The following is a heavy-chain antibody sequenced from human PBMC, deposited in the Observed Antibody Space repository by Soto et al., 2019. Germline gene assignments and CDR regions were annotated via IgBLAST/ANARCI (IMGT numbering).Heavy chain of an antibody. J-gene: IGHJ4*02. CDR3: ARDSPPGIVGGGSY. Sequence: SVKVSCKASGGTFSSFAISWVRQAPGQGLEWMGGIIPIFGTANYAQKFQGRVTITADESTSTAYMELSSLRSEDTAVYYCARDSPPGIVGGGSYWGQGTLVTVYS. CDR1: GGTFSSFA. CDR2: IIPIFGTA. V-gene: IGHV1-69*13. D-gene: IGHD1-26*01.